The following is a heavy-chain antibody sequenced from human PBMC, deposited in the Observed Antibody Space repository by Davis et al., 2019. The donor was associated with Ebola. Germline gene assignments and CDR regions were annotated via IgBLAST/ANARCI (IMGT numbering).Heavy chain of an antibody. V-gene: IGHV4-59*01. CDR3: ARSTIFGVDYFDY. Sequence: PSETLSLTCTVSGGSISSYYWSWIRQPPGKGLEWIGYIYYSGSTNYNPSLKSRVTISVDTSKNQFSLKLSSVTAADTAVYYCARSTIFGVDYFDYWGQGTLVTVSS. D-gene: IGHD3-3*01. J-gene: IGHJ4*02. CDR1: GGSISSYY. CDR2: IYYSGST.